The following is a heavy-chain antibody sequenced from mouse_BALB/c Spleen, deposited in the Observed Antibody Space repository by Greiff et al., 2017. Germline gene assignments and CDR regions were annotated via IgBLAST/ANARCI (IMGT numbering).Heavy chain of an antibody. CDR3: ARYYRYDDYYAMDD. Sequence: EVMLVESGPGLVKPSQSLSLTCTVTGYSITSDYAWNWIRQFPGNKLEWMGYISYSGSTSYNPSLKSRISITRDTSKNQFFLQLNSVTTEDTATYYCARYYRYDDYYAMDDWGQGTSVTVSS. CDR1: GYSITSDYA. CDR2: ISYSGST. D-gene: IGHD2-14*01. V-gene: IGHV3-2*02. J-gene: IGHJ4*01.